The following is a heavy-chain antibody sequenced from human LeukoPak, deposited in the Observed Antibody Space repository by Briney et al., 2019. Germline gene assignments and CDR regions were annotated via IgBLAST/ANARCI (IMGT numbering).Heavy chain of an antibody. D-gene: IGHD4-17*01. Sequence: GGSLRLSCAVSGFTFSSYWMSWVRQAPGKGLEWVANMNQDGSEKYYVDSVKGRFTISRDNAKNSLYLQMNNLRAEDTAVYYCARGGFDDYGEDWGQGTLVTVSS. J-gene: IGHJ4*02. V-gene: IGHV3-7*03. CDR3: ARGGFDDYGED. CDR2: MNQDGSEK. CDR1: GFTFSSYW.